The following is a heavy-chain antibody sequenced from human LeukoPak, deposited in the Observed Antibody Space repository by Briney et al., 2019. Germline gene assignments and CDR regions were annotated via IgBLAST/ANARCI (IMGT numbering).Heavy chain of an antibody. D-gene: IGHD3-22*01. CDR2: INSDGSWT. CDR3: AKGLEPYYYDSSGCYPYYYYYGMDV. Sequence: GGSLRLSCAASGNYWMHWVRQAPGKGLVWVSHINSDGSWTSYADSVKGRFTISKDNAKNTVYLQMNNLRAEDTAVYYCAKGLEPYYYDSSGCYPYYYYYGMDVWGQGTTVTVSS. CDR1: GNYW. V-gene: IGHV3-74*01. J-gene: IGHJ6*02.